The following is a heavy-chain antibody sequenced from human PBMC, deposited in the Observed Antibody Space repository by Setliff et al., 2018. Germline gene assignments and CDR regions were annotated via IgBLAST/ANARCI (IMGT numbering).Heavy chain of an antibody. CDR3: AKHGAYNDFLTGYNFYYDMDV. D-gene: IGHD3-9*01. CDR2: ISSTITST. Sequence: HPGGSLRLSCAASGFTFSNYDINWVRQAPGKGLEWVSAISSTITSTYYADSVKGRFTISRDNSKNTLYLQMNSLRAEDTAVYYCAKHGAYNDFLTGYNFYYDMDVWGQGTTVTVSS. J-gene: IGHJ6*02. V-gene: IGHV3-23*01. CDR1: GFTFSNYD.